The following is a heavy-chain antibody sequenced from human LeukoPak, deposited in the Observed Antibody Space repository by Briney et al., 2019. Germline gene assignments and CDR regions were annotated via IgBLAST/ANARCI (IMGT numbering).Heavy chain of an antibody. CDR3: ARAPTYLRGPLFDY. Sequence: SETLSLTCTVSGGSISSYYWSWIRQPPGKGLEWIGYIYYSGSTNYNPSLKSRVTISVDTSKNQFSLKLSSVTAADPAVYYCARAPTYLRGPLFDYWGQGTLVTVSS. V-gene: IGHV4-59*01. CDR1: GGSISSYY. J-gene: IGHJ4*02. D-gene: IGHD3-10*01. CDR2: IYYSGST.